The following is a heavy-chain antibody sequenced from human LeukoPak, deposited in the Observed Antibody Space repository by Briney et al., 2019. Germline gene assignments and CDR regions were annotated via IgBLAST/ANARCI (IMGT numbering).Heavy chain of an antibody. D-gene: IGHD5-12*01. Sequence: ASVNVSCKASGYTFTSYDINWVRQATGQGLEWMGWMNPNSGNTGYAQKFQGRVTMTRNTSISTAYMELSSLRSEDTAVYYCAKATRYSGYDAITTLDYWGQGTLVTVSS. J-gene: IGHJ4*02. V-gene: IGHV1-8*01. CDR1: GYTFTSYD. CDR3: AKATRYSGYDAITTLDY. CDR2: MNPNSGNT.